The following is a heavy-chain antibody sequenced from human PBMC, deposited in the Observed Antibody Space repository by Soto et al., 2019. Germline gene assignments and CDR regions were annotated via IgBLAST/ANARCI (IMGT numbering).Heavy chain of an antibody. J-gene: IGHJ6*02. CDR3: ARDHHHYRSSSAYYGMDG. CDR2: ISAYNGNT. Sequence: ASVKVSCKASGYTFTSYGISWVRQAPGPGLEWMGWISAYNGNTNYAQKLQGRVTMTTDTSTSTAYMELRSLRSDDTAVYYCARDHHHYRSSSAYYGMDGWGQGTTVTVS. D-gene: IGHD6-6*01. CDR1: GYTFTSYG. V-gene: IGHV1-18*01.